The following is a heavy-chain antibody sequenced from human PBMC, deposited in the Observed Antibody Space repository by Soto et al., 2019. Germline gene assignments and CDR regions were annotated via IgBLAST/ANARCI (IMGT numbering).Heavy chain of an antibody. J-gene: IGHJ5*02. CDR2: IHDSGNT. D-gene: IGHD4-17*01. CDR1: GGSVSIGDYL. Sequence: VQLQESGPGLVTPSQTLSLTCTGFGGSVSIGDYLWSWIRQRPGKCLEWIGYIHDSGNTYYNPSLKSRVTISLDTSKNQFSLKVTSMTAADTAVYFCARARGGDSGDYASLFDRWGQGNLVTVSS. V-gene: IGHV4-30-4*01. CDR3: ARARGGDSGDYASLFDR.